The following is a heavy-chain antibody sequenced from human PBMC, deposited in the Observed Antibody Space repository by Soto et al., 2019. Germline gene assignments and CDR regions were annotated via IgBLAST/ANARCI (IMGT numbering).Heavy chain of an antibody. CDR3: SITDRLDCTNGVCYPYYYGMDV. CDR1: GYTLTELS. Sequence: GASVKVSCKVSGYTLTELSMHWVRQAPGKGLEWMGGFDPEDGETIYAQKFQGRVTMTEDTSTDTAYMELSSLRSEDTAVYYCSITDRLDCTNGVCYPYYYGMDVWGQGTTVTVSS. D-gene: IGHD2-8*01. CDR2: FDPEDGET. J-gene: IGHJ6*02. V-gene: IGHV1-24*01.